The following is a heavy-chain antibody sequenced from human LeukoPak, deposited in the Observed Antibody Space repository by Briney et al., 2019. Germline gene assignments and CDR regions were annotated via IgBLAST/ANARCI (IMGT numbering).Heavy chain of an antibody. CDR3: ALAGRDGAEVAAFEF. CDR1: GYTFTNFG. CDR2: ISAYNGKT. Sequence: ASVKVSCKASGYTFTNFGITWVRQAPGQGLEWMGWISAYNGKTNYAQNLQGRVTMTTETSTTTAYLDLTSLRSDDTAVYYCALAGRDGAEVAAFEFWGQGTMVTVSS. D-gene: IGHD2-15*01. J-gene: IGHJ3*01. V-gene: IGHV1-18*01.